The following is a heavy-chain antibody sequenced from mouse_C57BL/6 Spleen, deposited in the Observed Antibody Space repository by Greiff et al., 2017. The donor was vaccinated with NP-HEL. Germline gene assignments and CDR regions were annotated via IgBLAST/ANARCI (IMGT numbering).Heavy chain of an antibody. Sequence: VQLQQSGPELVKPGASVKISCKASGYTFTDYYMNWVKQSHGKSLEWIGDINPNNGGTSYNQKFKGKATLTVDKSSSTAYMELRSLTSEDSAVYYCARSDYSPPLDYWGQGTTLTVSS. V-gene: IGHV1-26*01. CDR1: GYTFTDYY. CDR2: INPNNGGT. CDR3: ARSDYSPPLDY. J-gene: IGHJ2*01. D-gene: IGHD2-12*01.